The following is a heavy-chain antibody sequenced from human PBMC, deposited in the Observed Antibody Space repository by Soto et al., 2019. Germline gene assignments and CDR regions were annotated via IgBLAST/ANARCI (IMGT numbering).Heavy chain of an antibody. CDR3: ARDRIVGATSPESFQH. J-gene: IGHJ1*01. D-gene: IGHD1-26*01. CDR1: GFTVSSNY. CDR2: IYSGGST. Sequence: EVQLVESGGGLVQPGGSLRLSCAASGFTVSSNYMSWVRQAPGKGLEWVSVIYSGGSTYYADSVKGRFTISRDNSKNTLYLQMNSLRAEDTAVYYCARDRIVGATSPESFQHWGQGTLVTVSS. V-gene: IGHV3-66*01.